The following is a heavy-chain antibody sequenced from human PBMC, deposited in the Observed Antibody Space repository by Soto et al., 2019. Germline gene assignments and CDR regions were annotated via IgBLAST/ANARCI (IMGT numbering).Heavy chain of an antibody. V-gene: IGHV3-23*01. CDR1: GFTFNTYA. Sequence: EVQLLESGGGLVEPGGSLRLSCAASGFTFNTYAMCWVRQTPGKGLEWVSGISANGGSTDYAESVKGRFTISRDNVKNILYLQMHNLRAEDTAIYYCVKGVGGTRVIIVRELDYWGQGILVTASS. J-gene: IGHJ4*02. CDR2: ISANGGST. D-gene: IGHD2-21*01. CDR3: VKGVGGTRVIIVRELDY.